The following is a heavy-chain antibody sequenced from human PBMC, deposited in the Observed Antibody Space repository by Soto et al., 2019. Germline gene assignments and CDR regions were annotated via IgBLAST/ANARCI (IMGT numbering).Heavy chain of an antibody. CDR3: ARRNWKYGYFDY. J-gene: IGHJ4*02. CDR1: GFSFSSSG. Sequence: QVQLVESGGGVVQPGRSLRLSCVASGFSFSSSGMHWVRQAPGKGLQWVAVIWHDGGNKYNADSVKGRFSISRDNSKNTIYLQMNSMRVEDTAVYYWARRNWKYGYFDYWGQGTLVTVSS. V-gene: IGHV3-33*01. D-gene: IGHD1-7*01. CDR2: IWHDGGNK.